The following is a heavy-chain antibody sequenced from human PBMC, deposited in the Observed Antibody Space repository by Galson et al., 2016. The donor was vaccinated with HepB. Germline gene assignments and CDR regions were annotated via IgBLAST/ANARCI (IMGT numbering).Heavy chain of an antibody. J-gene: IGHJ4*02. V-gene: IGHV1-18*04. Sequence: SVKVSCKASGYTFTTYAITWVRQAPGQGLEWMGWINPYNGNIKYAQKVQGRVTMTTDTSTSTAYMELRSLRFDETAVYYCARRYSSGWYVYFYYWGQGTLVTVSS. CDR3: ARRYSSGWYVYFYY. CDR1: GYTFTTYA. D-gene: IGHD6-19*01. CDR2: INPYNGNI.